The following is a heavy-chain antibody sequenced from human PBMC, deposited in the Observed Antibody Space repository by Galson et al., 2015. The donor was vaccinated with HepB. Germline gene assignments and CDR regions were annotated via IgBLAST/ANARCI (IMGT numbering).Heavy chain of an antibody. CDR1: GYTFSTYS. J-gene: IGHJ5*02. CDR2: ISPYNRYK. D-gene: IGHD2-15*01. Sequence: SVKVSCKASGYTFSTYSITWVRQAPGQGLEWMGWISPYNRYKNYARKFQGRVTMTTDISTSTAYMELRSLRSDDTAVYYCARGGFVVVVGATQNNWFDPWDQRTLVTVSS. V-gene: IGHV1-18*01. CDR3: ARGGFVVVVGATQNNWFDP.